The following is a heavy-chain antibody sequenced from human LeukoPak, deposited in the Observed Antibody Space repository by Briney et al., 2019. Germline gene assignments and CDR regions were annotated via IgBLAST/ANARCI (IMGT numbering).Heavy chain of an antibody. D-gene: IGHD5-24*01. J-gene: IGHJ4*02. CDR3: VRDYPSVRDGDN. Sequence: PGGSLRLSCAAYGFTFSGFFMGWVRQAPGKRLEWVSYISGYVDPKYYAVSVKGRFTISKDNARNLVYLQMNTLRAEDTAVYCCVRDYPSVRDGDNCGQGTLVTVSS. CDR2: ISGYVDPK. CDR1: GFTFSGFF. V-gene: IGHV3-11*04.